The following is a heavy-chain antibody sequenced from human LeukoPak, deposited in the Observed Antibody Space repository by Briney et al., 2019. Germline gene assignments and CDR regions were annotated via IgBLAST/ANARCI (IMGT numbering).Heavy chain of an antibody. CDR3: TANYNY. Sequence: GGSLRLSCAASGFTFSTFWMHWVRQVPGKGLVWVSRINSDESRTNYADSVKDRFTISRDNAKNTLYLHMNSLRAEDTAVYYCTANYNYWGQGTLVTVSS. J-gene: IGHJ4*02. D-gene: IGHD3-10*01. CDR1: GFTFSTFW. V-gene: IGHV3-74*01. CDR2: INSDESRT.